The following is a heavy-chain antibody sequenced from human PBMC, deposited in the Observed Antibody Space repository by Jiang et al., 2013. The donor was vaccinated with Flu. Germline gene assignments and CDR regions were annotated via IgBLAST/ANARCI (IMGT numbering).Heavy chain of an antibody. Sequence: LKPSETLSLTCAVYGGSFSGYYWSWIRQPPGKGLEWIGEINHSGSTNYNPSLKSRVTISVDTSKNQFSLKLSSVTAADTAVYYCARGDWIPPAYYYGMDVWGQGTTVTVSS. J-gene: IGHJ6*02. CDR1: GGSFSGYY. V-gene: IGHV4-34*01. CDR3: ARGDWIPPAYYYGMDV. D-gene: IGHD1-1*01. CDR2: INHSGST.